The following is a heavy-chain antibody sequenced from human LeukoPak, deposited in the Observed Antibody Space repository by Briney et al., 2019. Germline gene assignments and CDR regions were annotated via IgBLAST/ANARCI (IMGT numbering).Heavy chain of an antibody. CDR1: GGSISSSSYY. CDR2: IYYTRST. Sequence: SETLSLTCTVSGGSISSSSYYWGWIRQPPGKGLEWIGSIYYTRSTYYNPSLKSRVTISVDTSKDQLSLKLTSVTAADTAVYYCARGVTMIVVVIHDWYFDLWGRGTLVTVSS. V-gene: IGHV4-39*01. CDR3: ARGVTMIVVVIHDWYFDL. D-gene: IGHD3-22*01. J-gene: IGHJ2*01.